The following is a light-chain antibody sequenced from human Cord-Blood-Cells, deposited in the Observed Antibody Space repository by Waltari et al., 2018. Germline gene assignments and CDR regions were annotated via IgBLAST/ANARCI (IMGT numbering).Light chain of an antibody. CDR2: EGS. Sequence: QSALTQPASVSGSPGPSITISCTGTSSDVGSYSLVSWYQQHPRKAPKLMIYEGSNRPSGVSIRFSGSKSGNTASLTISGRQAEDEAYYYCCSSAGSSNCVVGGGTKLTVL. J-gene: IGLJ3*02. CDR3: CSSAGSSNCV. CDR1: SSDVGSYSL. V-gene: IGLV2-23*01.